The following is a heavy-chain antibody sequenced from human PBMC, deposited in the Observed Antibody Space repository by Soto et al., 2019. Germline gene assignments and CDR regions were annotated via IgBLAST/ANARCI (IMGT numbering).Heavy chain of an antibody. CDR3: VRGDSRDY. Sequence: EVQLVESGGGLVKPGGSLRLSCAASRFTFSSHTMNWVRQAPGKGLEWVSSISSSSSTMYYTDSVKGRFTISRDNAKNSLYVQMNSLRVEDTAVYYCVRGDSRDYWGQGTLVTVSS. V-gene: IGHV3-21*01. J-gene: IGHJ4*02. CDR1: RFTFSSHT. CDR2: ISSSSSTM.